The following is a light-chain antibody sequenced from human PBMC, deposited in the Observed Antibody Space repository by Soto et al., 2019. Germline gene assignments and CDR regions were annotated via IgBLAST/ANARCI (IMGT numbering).Light chain of an antibody. V-gene: IGKV3-15*01. CDR1: QSVSSN. J-gene: IGKJ1*01. CDR3: QQYNNWPLT. CDR2: GAS. Sequence: EIVMTQSPATLSVSPGERATLSCRASQSVSSNLAWYQQKPGQAPRLLIYGASTRATGIPARFSGSGSGTEFTLTISSLQSEYFAVYYCQQYNNWPLTFGXGTKV.